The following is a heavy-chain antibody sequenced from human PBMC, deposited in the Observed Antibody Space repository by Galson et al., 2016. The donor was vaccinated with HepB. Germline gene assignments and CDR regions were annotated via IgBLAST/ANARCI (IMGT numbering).Heavy chain of an antibody. D-gene: IGHD3-10*01. V-gene: IGHV1-69*06. CDR3: ARGGGSTMVRGVMPGWFDP. J-gene: IGHJ5*02. Sequence: SVKVSCKASGGTFSNFAISWLRQAPGQGLEWMGGIIPLFGATNYAQKFQGRVTITADKSTTTVYMDLSSLRSEDRAVYYCARGGGSTMVRGVMPGWFDPWGQGTLVTVSS. CDR1: GGTFSNFA. CDR2: IIPLFGAT.